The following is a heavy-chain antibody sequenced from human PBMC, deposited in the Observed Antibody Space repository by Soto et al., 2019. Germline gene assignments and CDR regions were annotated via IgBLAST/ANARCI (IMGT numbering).Heavy chain of an antibody. CDR3: ARALITFGGVLFDY. D-gene: IGHD3-16*01. CDR1: GFTFSSYW. J-gene: IGHJ4*02. V-gene: IGHV3-7*01. Sequence: EVQLVESGGGLVQPGGSLRLSCAASGFTFSSYWMSWVRQAPGKGLEWVANIKQDGSEKYSVDSVKGRFTISRDNAKNSLYLQMNSLRAEDTAVYYCARALITFGGVLFDYWGQGTLVTVSS. CDR2: IKQDGSEK.